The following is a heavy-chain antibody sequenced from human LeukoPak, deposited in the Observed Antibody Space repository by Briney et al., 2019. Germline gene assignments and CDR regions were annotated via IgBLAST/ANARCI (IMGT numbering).Heavy chain of an antibody. V-gene: IGHV3-33*08. CDR1: GFTFSNYG. J-gene: IGHJ4*02. CDR3: ARDQYWYYFDY. CDR2: IQYDGSKE. D-gene: IGHD2-8*02. Sequence: GRSLRLSCAASGFTFSNYGMFWVRQAPGQGLGWVAIIQYDGSKEYYADSVKGRFTISRDNSKNMVYLQMNSLRAEDTAVYYCARDQYWYYFDYWGQGTLVTVSS.